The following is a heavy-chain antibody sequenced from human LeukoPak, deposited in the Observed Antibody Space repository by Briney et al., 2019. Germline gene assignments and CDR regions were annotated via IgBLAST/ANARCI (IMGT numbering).Heavy chain of an antibody. D-gene: IGHD4-17*01. J-gene: IGHJ4*02. CDR1: GFTFSNAS. V-gene: IGHV3-15*01. CDR2: IKSKTDGGTT. CDR3: TTGLPDYGDYVDY. Sequence: GGSLRLSCAASGFTFSNASMSWVRQAPGKGPEWVGRIKSKTDGGTTDYAAPVKGRFTISRDDSKNTLYLQMNSLKTEDTAVYYCTTGLPDYGDYVDYWGQGTLVTVSS.